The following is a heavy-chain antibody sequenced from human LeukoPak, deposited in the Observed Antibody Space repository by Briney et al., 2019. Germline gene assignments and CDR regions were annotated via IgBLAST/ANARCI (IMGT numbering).Heavy chain of an antibody. CDR3: ARESLRFLEWLSDYYYYGMNV. V-gene: IGHV3-48*04. D-gene: IGHD3-3*01. CDR2: ISSSGSTI. Sequence: QSGGSLRLSCAASGFTFSSYAMSWVRQAPGKGLEWVSYISSSGSTIYYADSVKGRFTISRDNAKNSLYLQMNSLRAEDTAVYYCARESLRFLEWLSDYYYYGMNVWGQGTTVTVSS. CDR1: GFTFSSYA. J-gene: IGHJ6*02.